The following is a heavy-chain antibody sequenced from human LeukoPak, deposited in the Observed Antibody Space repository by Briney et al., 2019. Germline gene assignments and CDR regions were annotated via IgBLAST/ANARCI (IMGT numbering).Heavy chain of an antibody. CDR3: AKNSGTYLIVGH. Sequence: PGGSLRLSCATSGFTFRNHVMHWVRQAPGKGLEWLALLSSDGTNDYYADSVKGRFTISRDTSKNTLYLQMNSLKNEDTAVYYCAKNSGTYLIVGHWGPGTLVT. CDR2: LSSDGTND. J-gene: IGHJ4*02. D-gene: IGHD1-26*01. V-gene: IGHV3-30*18. CDR1: GFTFRNHV.